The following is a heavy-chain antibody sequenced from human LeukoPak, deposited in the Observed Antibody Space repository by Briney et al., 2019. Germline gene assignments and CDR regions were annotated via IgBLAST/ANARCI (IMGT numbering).Heavy chain of an antibody. CDR1: GFTFSSYS. J-gene: IGHJ4*02. CDR3: AKGARLVDFDY. V-gene: IGHV3-21*04. CDR2: ISTSSSYI. D-gene: IGHD6-19*01. Sequence: GGSLRLSCAASGFTFSSYSMNWVRQAPGKGLEWVSAISTSSSYIYYADSVKGRFTISRDNAKNTLYLQMNSLRAEDTAVYYCAKGARLVDFDYWGQGTLVTVSS.